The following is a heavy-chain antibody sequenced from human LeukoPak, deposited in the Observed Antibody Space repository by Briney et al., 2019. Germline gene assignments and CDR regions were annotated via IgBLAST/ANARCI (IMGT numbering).Heavy chain of an antibody. CDR3: AKGPGATTTSFYLFDY. CDR2: ISWNGDST. V-gene: IGHV3-43*01. Sequence: TGGSLRLSCAASGFKFDDYTMHWVRHSPGKGLEWVSLISWNGDSTYYPDSVRGRFTISRDNSKNSLYLQMNSLRTEDTALYYCAKGPGATTTSFYLFDYWGQGTLVTVSS. J-gene: IGHJ4*02. D-gene: IGHD5-24*01. CDR1: GFKFDDYT.